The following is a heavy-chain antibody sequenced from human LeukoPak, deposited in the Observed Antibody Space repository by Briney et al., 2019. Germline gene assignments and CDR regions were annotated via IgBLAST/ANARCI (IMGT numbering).Heavy chain of an antibody. Sequence: GGSLRLSCAASGFTVSSDYMSWVRRAPGKGLEWVSTIYSDGITNYSDSVKGRFTISRDNSKNMLYLQMNSLRAEDTAVYFCARVKGPFDYWGQGTLVTVSS. CDR3: ARVKGPFDY. V-gene: IGHV3-66*01. J-gene: IGHJ4*02. CDR1: GFTVSSDY. CDR2: IYSDGIT.